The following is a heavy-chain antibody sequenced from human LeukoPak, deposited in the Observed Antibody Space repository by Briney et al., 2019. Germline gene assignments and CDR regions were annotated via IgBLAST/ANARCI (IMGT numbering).Heavy chain of an antibody. D-gene: IGHD3-10*01. Sequence: RPGGSLRLSCAASGFTFSSYAMHWVRQAPGKGLEWVAVISYDGSNKYYADTVKGRFTISRDNSKNTLYLQMNSLRADDTAVYYCARSLRVRGVPDYMDVWGKGTTVTISS. CDR3: ARSLRVRGVPDYMDV. V-gene: IGHV3-30*14. CDR2: ISYDGSNK. J-gene: IGHJ6*03. CDR1: GFTFSSYA.